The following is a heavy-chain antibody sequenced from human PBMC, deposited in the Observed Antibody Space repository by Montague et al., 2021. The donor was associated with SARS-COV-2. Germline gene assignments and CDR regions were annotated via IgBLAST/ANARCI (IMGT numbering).Heavy chain of an antibody. CDR3: TCGNGWYQP. V-gene: IGHV4-4*08. Sequence: SETLSLTCSVSGSSIRGYFWCWVWLPPRQGLERMGFILINGTATSSPALTSRLTMSVDMSRTQIPLALRSVTVTDTAAYCCTCGNGWYQPWGRGTLVTVSS. CDR2: ILINGTA. D-gene: IGHD2-21*01. J-gene: IGHJ5*02. CDR1: GSSIRGYF.